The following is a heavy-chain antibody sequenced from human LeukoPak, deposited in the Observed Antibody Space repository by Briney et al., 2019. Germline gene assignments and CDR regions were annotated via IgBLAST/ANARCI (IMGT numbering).Heavy chain of an antibody. D-gene: IGHD3-22*01. CDR3: ARDLGYYASSAN. CDR1: GFTVNNNY. J-gene: IGHJ4*02. V-gene: IGHV3-53*01. Sequence: GGSLRLSCAASGFTVNNNYMSWVRQAPGKGLEWVSVIYSGGSTYYADSVKGRFTISRDISKNSLYLQMTSLRAEDTAVYYCARDLGYYASSANWGQGTLVTVSS. CDR2: IYSGGST.